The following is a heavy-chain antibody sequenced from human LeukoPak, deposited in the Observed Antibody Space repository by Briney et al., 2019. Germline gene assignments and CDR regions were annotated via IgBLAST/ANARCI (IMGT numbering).Heavy chain of an antibody. Sequence: PGGSLRLSCAASGFTFSSYAMHWVRQAPGKGLEYVSAISSNGGSTYYANSVKGRFTISRDNSKNTLYLQMGSLRAEDMAVYYCARETAHGDGYNFDYWGQGTLVTVSS. CDR3: ARETAHGDGYNFDY. J-gene: IGHJ4*02. D-gene: IGHD5-24*01. CDR1: GFTFSSYA. CDR2: ISSNGGST. V-gene: IGHV3-64*01.